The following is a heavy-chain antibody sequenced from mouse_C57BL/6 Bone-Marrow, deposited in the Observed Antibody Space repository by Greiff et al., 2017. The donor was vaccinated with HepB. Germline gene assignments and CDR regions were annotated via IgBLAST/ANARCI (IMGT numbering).Heavy chain of an antibody. CDR1: GFTFSDYY. Sequence: EVKLVESEGGLVQPGSSMKLSCTASGFTFSDYYMAWVRQVPEKGLEWVANIIYDGSSTYYLDSLKSRFIISRDNAKNILYLQMSSLKSEDTATYYCAREEGWLLPYWYFDVWGTGTTVTVSS. D-gene: IGHD2-3*01. CDR2: IIYDGSST. CDR3: AREEGWLLPYWYFDV. J-gene: IGHJ1*03. V-gene: IGHV5-16*01.